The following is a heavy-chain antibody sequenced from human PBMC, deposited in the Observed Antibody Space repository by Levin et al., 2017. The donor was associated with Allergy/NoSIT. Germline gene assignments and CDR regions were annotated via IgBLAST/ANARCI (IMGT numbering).Heavy chain of an antibody. CDR1: GFTFSSFS. CDR3: AKVRRSGNYYAPFDS. Sequence: AGGSLRLSCVASGFTFSSFSMNWVRQAPGKGLEWISYISSVSTTIQYADSVQGRFTISRDNAKNSLYLQMNSLRDEDTAVYYCAKVRRSGNYYAPFDSWGQGTLVTVSS. D-gene: IGHD1-26*01. V-gene: IGHV3-48*02. CDR2: ISSVSTTI. J-gene: IGHJ4*02.